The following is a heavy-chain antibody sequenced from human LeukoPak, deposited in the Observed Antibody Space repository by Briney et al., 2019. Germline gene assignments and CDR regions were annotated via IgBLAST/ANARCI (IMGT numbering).Heavy chain of an antibody. V-gene: IGHV1-2*02. CDR3: ATAAPRAQNPYYYMDV. Sequence: ASVKVSCKASGYTFTGYYMHWVRQAPGQGLEWMGWINPNSGGTNYAQKFQGRVTMTRDTSISTAYMELSRLRSDDTAVYYCATAAPRAQNPYYYMDVWGKGTTVTVSS. J-gene: IGHJ6*03. CDR1: GYTFTGYY. CDR2: INPNSGGT.